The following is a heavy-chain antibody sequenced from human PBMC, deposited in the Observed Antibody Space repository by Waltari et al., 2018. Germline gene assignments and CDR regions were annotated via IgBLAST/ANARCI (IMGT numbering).Heavy chain of an antibody. J-gene: IGHJ3*02. CDR1: GFIYSSEW. Sequence: ELVESGGGLVQPGGSLTLSCSASGFIYSSEWMSWVRQAPGEGLEVVANVNPDGVAGYHADAVKSRFTISRDNAKNALSLQLNSLRADDTAVYYCTKMFHDSRGPQAFDIWGQGTMVTVSS. CDR2: VNPDGVAG. V-gene: IGHV3-7*01. D-gene: IGHD3-22*01. CDR3: TKMFHDSRGPQAFDI.